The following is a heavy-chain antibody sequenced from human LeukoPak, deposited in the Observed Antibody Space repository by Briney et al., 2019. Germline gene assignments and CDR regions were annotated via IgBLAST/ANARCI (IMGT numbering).Heavy chain of an antibody. CDR3: ARGRPPLLWFGELLKKTYYFGY. CDR2: INHSGST. D-gene: IGHD3-10*01. J-gene: IGHJ4*02. V-gene: IGHV4-34*01. Sequence: SETLSLTCAVYGGSFSGYYWSWIRQPPGKGLEWIGEINHSGSTNYNPSLKSRVTISVDTSKNQFSLKLSSVTAADTAVYYCARGRPPLLWFGELLKKTYYFGYWGQGTLVTVSS. CDR1: GGSFSGYY.